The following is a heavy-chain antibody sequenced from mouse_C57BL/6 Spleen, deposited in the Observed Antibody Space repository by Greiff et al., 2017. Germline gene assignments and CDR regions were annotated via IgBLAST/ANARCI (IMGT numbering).Heavy chain of an antibody. CDR2: ISSGSSTI. CDR3: ARQKVYYGSSYYFDY. D-gene: IGHD1-1*01. Sequence: EVKLMESGGGLVKPGGSLKLSCAASGFTFSDYGMHWVRQAPEKGLEWVAYISSGSSTIYYADTVKGRFTISRDNAKNTLFLQMTSLRSEDTAMYYCARQKVYYGSSYYFDYWGQGTTLTVSS. CDR1: GFTFSDYG. J-gene: IGHJ2*01. V-gene: IGHV5-17*01.